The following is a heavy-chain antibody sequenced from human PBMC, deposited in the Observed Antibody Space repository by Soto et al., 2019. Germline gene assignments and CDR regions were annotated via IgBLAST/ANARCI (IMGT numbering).Heavy chain of an antibody. Sequence: QVQLVQSGAELKKPGASVKVSCKASGYSFSNYEISWVRQAPGQGLEWMGWISPNNGNTNYAQKFQGRVNMTTDSSTSTAYMEMSSLRSDDTAVYYCATRQATINNFGVVTEDDYWGQGTPVTVSS. CDR2: ISPNNGNT. CDR3: ATRQATINNFGVVTEDDY. V-gene: IGHV1-18*01. J-gene: IGHJ4*02. D-gene: IGHD3-3*02. CDR1: GYSFSNYE.